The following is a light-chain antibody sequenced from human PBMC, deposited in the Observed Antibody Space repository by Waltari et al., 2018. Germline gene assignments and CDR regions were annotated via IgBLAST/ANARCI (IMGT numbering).Light chain of an antibody. CDR3: ATGDDSLTGRV. CDR1: TNHLGSYNY. V-gene: IGLV2-11*01. Sequence: SALTQPRSVSGSPGQSVTIPCTGTTNHLGSYNYVSWYQQHPGKATKLIILDVTKRPSAVPDRLSGSKCRNTASQTNSGLRAEDEADYFCATGDDSLTGRVFGVGTKLTVV. CDR2: DVT. J-gene: IGLJ3*02.